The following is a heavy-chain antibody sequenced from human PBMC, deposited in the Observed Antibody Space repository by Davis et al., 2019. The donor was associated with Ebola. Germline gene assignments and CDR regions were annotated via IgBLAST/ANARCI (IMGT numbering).Heavy chain of an antibody. V-gene: IGHV4-4*07. Sequence: SETLSLTCTVSGGSISSYYWSWIRQPAGKGLEWIGRIYTSGSTNYNPSLKSRVTMSVDTSKNQFSLKLSSVTAADTAVYYCARTGITSYLYYYMDVWGKGTTVTVSS. CDR3: ARTGITSYLYYYMDV. CDR2: IYTSGST. D-gene: IGHD1-7*01. J-gene: IGHJ6*03. CDR1: GGSISSYY.